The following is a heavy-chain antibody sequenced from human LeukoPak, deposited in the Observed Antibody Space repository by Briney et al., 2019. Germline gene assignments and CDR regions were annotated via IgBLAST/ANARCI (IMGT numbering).Heavy chain of an antibody. CDR1: GFSFSDFG. D-gene: IGHD3-10*01. CDR2: IRYDGSNT. J-gene: IGHJ4*01. Sequence: PGGSQRLSCAASGFSFSDFGIHWVRQAPGKGLEWVGFIRYDGSNTYYADSVKGRFTISRDNSNNTLYVQMNSLRVEDTATYYCAKDKTRIGSTSGFDYWGHGTLVTISS. V-gene: IGHV3-30*02. CDR3: AKDKTRIGSTSGFDY.